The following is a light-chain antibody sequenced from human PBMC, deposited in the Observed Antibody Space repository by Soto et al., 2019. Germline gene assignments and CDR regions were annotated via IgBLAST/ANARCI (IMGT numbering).Light chain of an antibody. J-gene: IGKJ4*01. CDR2: ATS. Sequence: EIVLTQSPATLYVSPGERATLSCRASQSLSSNVAWYQQRPGQAPRLLIYATSSRASDVPARFSGGGSGTELTLTIASLQSEDFAIYYCQQYNHWPRMLSFGGGTKVDIK. V-gene: IGKV3-15*01. CDR3: QQYNHWPRMLS. CDR1: QSLSSN.